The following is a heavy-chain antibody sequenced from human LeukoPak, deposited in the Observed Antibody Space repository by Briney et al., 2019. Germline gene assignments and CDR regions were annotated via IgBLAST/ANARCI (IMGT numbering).Heavy chain of an antibody. V-gene: IGHV1-69*04. CDR2: IIPILGIA. CDR3: ARDRTPRWEIQRAGFDY. Sequence: SVKVSCKASGGTFSSYAISWVRQAPGQGLEWMGRIIPILGIANYAQKFQDRVTMTTDTSTSTAYMELRSLTSDDTALYYCARDRTPRWEIQRAGFDYWGQGTLVTVSS. CDR1: GGTFSSYA. D-gene: IGHD1-26*01. J-gene: IGHJ4*02.